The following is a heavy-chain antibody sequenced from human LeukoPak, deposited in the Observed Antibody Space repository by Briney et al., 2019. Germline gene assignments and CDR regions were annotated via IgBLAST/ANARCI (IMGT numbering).Heavy chain of an antibody. J-gene: IGHJ3*01. D-gene: IGHD2-21*02. V-gene: IGHV1-8*02. CDR1: GYSPSDYD. Sequence: ASVKVSCKASGYSPSDYDINWVRQATGQGLEWMGSMNPKSDDPVYAQKFQGRVTMTRDTSTNTVDMELSSLRSEDTAVYYCATGLTPNTFDVWGQGTMVTVSS. CDR2: MNPKSDDP. CDR3: ATGLTPNTFDV.